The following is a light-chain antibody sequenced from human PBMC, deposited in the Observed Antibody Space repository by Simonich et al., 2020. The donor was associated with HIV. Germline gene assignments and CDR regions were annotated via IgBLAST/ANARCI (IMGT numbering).Light chain of an antibody. CDR3: QSYDSSNQVV. J-gene: IGLJ2*01. Sequence: NFMLTQPHSVSESPGKTVTISCTRSSGGIASNFVQWYQQRPGSSPTIVIYEDDQRPSGVPDRFSGSIDSSSNSASLTISGLKTEDEADYYCQSYDSSNQVVFGGGTKLTVL. CDR1: SGGIASNF. V-gene: IGLV6-57*01. CDR2: EDD.